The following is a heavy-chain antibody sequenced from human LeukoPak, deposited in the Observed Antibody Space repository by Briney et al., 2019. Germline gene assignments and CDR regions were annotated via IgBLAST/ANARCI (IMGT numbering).Heavy chain of an antibody. V-gene: IGHV3-21*01. CDR1: GFTFSSYS. CDR2: ISSSSSYI. J-gene: IGHJ6*02. CDR3: ARRRGYDFWSGYQTQGDYYYYYGMDV. D-gene: IGHD3-3*01. Sequence: GGSLRLSCAASGFTFSSYSMNWVRQAPGKGLEWVSSISSSSSYIYYADSVKGRFTISRDNAKNSPYLQMNSLRAEDTAVYYCARRRGYDFWSGYQTQGDYYYYYGMDVWGQGTTVTVSS.